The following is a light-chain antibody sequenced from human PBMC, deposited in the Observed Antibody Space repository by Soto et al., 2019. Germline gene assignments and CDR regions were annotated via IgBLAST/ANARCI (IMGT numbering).Light chain of an antibody. CDR3: SSYTSIITLYV. Sequence: QSVLTQPASVSGSPGQSITISCTGTSSDVGGYNYVSWYQQHPGKAPKLMIYEVSNRPSGVSNRFSGSKSGNTASLTISGLQAEDEADYYCSSYTSIITLYVFGSGTKV. CDR2: EVS. V-gene: IGLV2-14*01. CDR1: SSDVGGYNY. J-gene: IGLJ1*01.